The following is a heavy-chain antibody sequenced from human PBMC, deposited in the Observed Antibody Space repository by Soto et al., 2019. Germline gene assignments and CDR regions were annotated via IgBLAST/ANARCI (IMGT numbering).Heavy chain of an antibody. CDR3: ASDLVLESNQH. CDR1: GFTVSSNY. CDR2: SYTGGTT. D-gene: IGHD4-4*01. Sequence: EVQLVESGGGLIQPGGSLRLSCAASGFTVSSNYMSWVRQAPGKGLAWVSVSYTGGTTLYADSVKGRFTISRDISKNTVYLQMNSLRAEDAAVYYCASDLVLESNQHWGQGTLVTVSS. V-gene: IGHV3-53*01. J-gene: IGHJ1*01.